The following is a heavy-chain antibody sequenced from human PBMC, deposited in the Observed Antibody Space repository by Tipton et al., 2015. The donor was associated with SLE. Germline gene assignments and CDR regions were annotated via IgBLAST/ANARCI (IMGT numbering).Heavy chain of an antibody. CDR2: IYYSGST. J-gene: IGHJ4*02. V-gene: IGHV4-59*08. Sequence: TLSLTCTVSGGSITSYYWSWIRQPPGKGLEWIGYIYYSGSTNYNPSLKRRVTISVDTSKNQFSLKLTSVTAADTAVYYCASAEQQLSLPFDYWGQGTLVTVSS. D-gene: IGHD6-13*01. CDR3: ASAEQQLSLPFDY. CDR1: GGSITSYY.